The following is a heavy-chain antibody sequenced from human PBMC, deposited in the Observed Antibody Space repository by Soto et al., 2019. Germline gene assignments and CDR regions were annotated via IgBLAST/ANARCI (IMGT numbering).Heavy chain of an antibody. Sequence: EVQLLESGGGLVQPGGSLRLSCAASGFTFSSYAMSWVRQAPGKGLEWVSAISGSGGSTYYADSVKGRFTISRDNSKNTLYLQMNSLRADDRAVYYCARDRIVRASYYYYGMDVWGQGTTVTVSS. D-gene: IGHD1-26*01. CDR3: ARDRIVRASYYYYGMDV. J-gene: IGHJ6*02. CDR2: ISGSGGST. V-gene: IGHV3-23*01. CDR1: GFTFSSYA.